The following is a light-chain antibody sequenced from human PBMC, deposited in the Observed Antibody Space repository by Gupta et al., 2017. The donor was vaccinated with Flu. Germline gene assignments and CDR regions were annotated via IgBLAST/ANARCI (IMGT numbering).Light chain of an antibody. V-gene: IGLV4-69*01. Sequence: QLVLTHSPSASASLGASVQLTCPLSSGHSSYAIAWHQQQPEKGPRYLMKLNSDGSHSKGDGIPDRFSGSSSGAERYLTISSLQSEDEADYYCQTWGTGPRVFGGGTKLTVL. CDR2: LNSDGSH. CDR1: SGHSSYA. CDR3: QTWGTGPRV. J-gene: IGLJ3*02.